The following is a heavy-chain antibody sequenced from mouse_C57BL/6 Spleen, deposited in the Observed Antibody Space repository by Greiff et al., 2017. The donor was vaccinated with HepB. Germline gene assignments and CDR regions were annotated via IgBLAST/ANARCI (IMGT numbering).Heavy chain of an antibody. V-gene: IGHV5-9-1*02. CDR3: TRDYGYYAMDY. Sequence: EVQRVESGEGLVKPGGSLKLSCAASGFTFSSYAMSWVRQTPEKRLEWVAYISSGGDYIYYADTVKGRFTISRDNARNTLYLQMSSLKSEDTAMYYCTRDYGYYAMDYWGQGTSVTVSS. CDR2: ISSGGDYI. CDR1: GFTFSSYA. J-gene: IGHJ4*01. D-gene: IGHD1-1*01.